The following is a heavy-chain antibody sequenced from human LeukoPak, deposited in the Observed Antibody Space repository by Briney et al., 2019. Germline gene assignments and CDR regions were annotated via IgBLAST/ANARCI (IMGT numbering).Heavy chain of an antibody. Sequence: SETLSLTCTVSGGSINSSSYYWGWVRQPPGKGLEWIGSMYYRGSTYYNPSLKSRVTISVDTSKNQFSLKLSSVTAADTAVYYCARDAGHQLSRRNYYAMDVWGQGTRSPSP. CDR3: ARDAGHQLSRRNYYAMDV. CDR2: MYYRGST. CDR1: GGSINSSSYY. V-gene: IGHV4-39*07. J-gene: IGHJ6*02. D-gene: IGHD1-1*01.